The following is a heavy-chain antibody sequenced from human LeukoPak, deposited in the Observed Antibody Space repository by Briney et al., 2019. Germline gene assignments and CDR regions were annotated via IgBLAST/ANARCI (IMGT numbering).Heavy chain of an antibody. CDR2: INQDGSEK. CDR1: GFTFSSYE. V-gene: IGHV3-7*05. CDR3: ARVGLNTYALRS. J-gene: IGHJ5*02. Sequence: GGSLRLSCAASGFTFSSYEMNWVRQAPGKGLEWVANINQDGSEKNYVDSVKGRFTISRDNAKNSLYLQMNSLRAEDTAAYYCARVGLNTYALRSWGQGTLVTVSS. D-gene: IGHD3-16*01.